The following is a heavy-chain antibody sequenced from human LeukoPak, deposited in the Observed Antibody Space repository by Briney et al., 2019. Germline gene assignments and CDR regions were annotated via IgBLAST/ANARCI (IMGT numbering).Heavy chain of an antibody. CDR2: INHSGST. CDR3: ARPITYYYGSGRPHFDY. V-gene: IGHV4-34*01. D-gene: IGHD3-10*01. J-gene: IGHJ4*02. CDR1: GGSFSGYY. Sequence: SETLSLTCAVYGGSFSGYYWSWIRQPPGKGLEWIGEINHSGSTNYNPSLKSRVTISVDTSKNQFSLKLSSVTAADTAVYYCARPITYYYGSGRPHFDYWGQGTLVTVSS.